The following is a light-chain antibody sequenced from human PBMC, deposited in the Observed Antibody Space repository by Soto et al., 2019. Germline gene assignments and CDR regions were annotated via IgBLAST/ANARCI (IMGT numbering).Light chain of an antibody. CDR3: QQYNSYPGT. CDR2: KAY. Sequence: DIQMTQSPSTLSASVGDRVTITCRASQSISSWLAWYQQKPGKAPKLLIYKAYSLESGLPARFSGSGSGTEFTLTISNLQPDDFATYYCQQYNSYPGTFGQVNKVEIK. CDR1: QSISSW. V-gene: IGKV1-5*03. J-gene: IGKJ1*01.